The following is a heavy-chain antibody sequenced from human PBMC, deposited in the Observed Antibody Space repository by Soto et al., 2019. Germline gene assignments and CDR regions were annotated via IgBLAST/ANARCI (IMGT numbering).Heavy chain of an antibody. V-gene: IGHV1-69*13. J-gene: IGHJ5*02. Sequence: SVKVSCKASGGTFGSYAISCVLQSPGQWLEWMGDIIPLFTTANYAQQFQGRVTITADESTTTAYMELSGLRSEDTALYYCTKEGTAGGWFDPWGQGTLVTVS. CDR2: IIPLFTTA. CDR1: GGTFGSYA. D-gene: IGHD6-25*01. CDR3: TKEGTAGGWFDP.